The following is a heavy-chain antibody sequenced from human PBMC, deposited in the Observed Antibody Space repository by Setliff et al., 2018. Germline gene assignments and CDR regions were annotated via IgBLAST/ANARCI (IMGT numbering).Heavy chain of an antibody. J-gene: IGHJ4*02. CDR1: GDSISTGTYF. Sequence: PSETLSLTCTVSGDSISTGTYFRTWIRQPPGKGLGFIGHVHYSGAANYDSSLESRVTMSVDTSKNQFSLDLRSVTAADTAVYYCARGGTYRYFDYWGQGTLVTVSS. CDR3: ARGGTYRYFDY. CDR2: VHYSGAA. V-gene: IGHV4-61*01.